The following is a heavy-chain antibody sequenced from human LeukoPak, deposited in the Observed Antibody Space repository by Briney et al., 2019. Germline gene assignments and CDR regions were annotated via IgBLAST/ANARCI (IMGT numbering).Heavy chain of an antibody. CDR1: GFTFSSYW. Sequence: GGSLRLSCAASGFTFSSYWMHWVRQPPGKGLVWVSFTTNDGSATNYADSVKGRFTISRDNAKNTLYLQMNSLSAEDTAVYYCARGNAGFDYWGQGTVVTVSS. D-gene: IGHD2-2*01. J-gene: IGHJ4*02. V-gene: IGHV3-74*01. CDR2: TTNDGSAT. CDR3: ARGNAGFDY.